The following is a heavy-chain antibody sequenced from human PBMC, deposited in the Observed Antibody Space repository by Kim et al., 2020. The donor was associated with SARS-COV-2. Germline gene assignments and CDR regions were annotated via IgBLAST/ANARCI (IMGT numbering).Heavy chain of an antibody. J-gene: IGHJ4*02. V-gene: IGHV3-30*18. D-gene: IGHD3-22*01. CDR3: AKDPSRSSGSYPGY. CDR2: ISYDGSNK. Sequence: GGSLRLSCAASGFTFSSYGMHWVRQAPGKGLEWVAVISYDGSNKYYADSVKGRFTISRDNSKNTLYLQMNSLRAEDTAVYYCAKDPSRSSGSYPGYWGQGTLVTVSS. CDR1: GFTFSSYG.